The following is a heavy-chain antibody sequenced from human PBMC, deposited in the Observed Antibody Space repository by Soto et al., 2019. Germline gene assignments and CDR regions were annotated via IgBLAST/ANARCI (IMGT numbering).Heavy chain of an antibody. Sequence: LRLSCAASGFTFSLYSMIWVRQAPGKGLEWVASITSSSSYIYYEDSLKGRFTVSRDNAKNSLFLQLDSLRAEDTAVYFCVRARSTDSRPDYWGQGTLVTVSS. J-gene: IGHJ4*02. V-gene: IGHV3-21*01. CDR2: ITSSSSYI. CDR3: VRARSTDSRPDY. CDR1: GFTFSLYS. D-gene: IGHD3-22*01.